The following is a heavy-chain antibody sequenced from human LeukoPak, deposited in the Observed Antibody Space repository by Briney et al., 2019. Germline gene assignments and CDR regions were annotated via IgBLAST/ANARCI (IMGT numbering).Heavy chain of an antibody. J-gene: IGHJ3*02. V-gene: IGHV1-2*02. CDR2: INPDSGGT. Sequence: ASVKVSCKASGYTFTGYYMHWVRQAPGQGLEWMGWINPDSGGTNYAQKFQGRVTMTRDTSISTAYMELSRLRSDDTAVYYCARIGSSTPGAFDIWGQGTMVTVSS. CDR3: ARIGSSTPGAFDI. D-gene: IGHD2-15*01. CDR1: GYTFTGYY.